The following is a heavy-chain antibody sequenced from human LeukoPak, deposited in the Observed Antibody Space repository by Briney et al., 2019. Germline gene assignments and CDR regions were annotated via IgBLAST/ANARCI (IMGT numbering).Heavy chain of an antibody. D-gene: IGHD2-21*02. J-gene: IGHJ4*02. Sequence: GESLRLSCAASGFTFSDYYMSWIRQAPGKGLEWVSYISSSSSYTNYADSVKGRFTISRDNAKNSLYLQMNSLRAEDTAVYYCARGGGPYCGGDCYSQFDYWGQGTLVTVSS. V-gene: IGHV3-11*06. CDR2: ISSSSSYT. CDR1: GFTFSDYY. CDR3: ARGGGPYCGGDCYSQFDY.